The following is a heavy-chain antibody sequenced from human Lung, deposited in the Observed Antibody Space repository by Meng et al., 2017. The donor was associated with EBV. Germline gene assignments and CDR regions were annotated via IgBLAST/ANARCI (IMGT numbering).Heavy chain of an antibody. CDR1: PY. V-gene: IGHV1-18*01. D-gene: IGHD3-9*01. CDR2: VAPYNGDT. CDR3: ATGDLYFEQ. Sequence: QVHLVQSGLEVKKPGASVKVSCKASPYITWVRQAPGQGLEWMGWVAPYNGDTRYARKFQDRVTMTTDTSTGTAYMELRSLQSDDTAVYYCATGDLYFEQWGQGTLVTVSS. J-gene: IGHJ4*02.